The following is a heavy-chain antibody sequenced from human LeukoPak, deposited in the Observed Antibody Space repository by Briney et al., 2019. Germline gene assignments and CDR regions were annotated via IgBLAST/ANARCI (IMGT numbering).Heavy chain of an antibody. V-gene: IGHV4-59*08. J-gene: IGHJ4*02. CDR1: GGSISSYY. D-gene: IGHD6-19*01. Sequence: PSETLSLTCTVSGGSISSYYWSWIRQPPGKGLEWIGYIYYSGSTNYNPSLKSRVTISVDTSKNQFSVKLSSVTAADTAVYYCARQTAVAGNFDYWGQGTLVTVSS. CDR3: ARQTAVAGNFDY. CDR2: IYYSGST.